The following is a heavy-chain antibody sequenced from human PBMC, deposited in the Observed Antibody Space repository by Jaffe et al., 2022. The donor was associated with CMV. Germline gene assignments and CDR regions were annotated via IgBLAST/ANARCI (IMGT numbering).Heavy chain of an antibody. D-gene: IGHD2-2*02. CDR3: AKDCRGNSCYTGGDVVFFYYSAMDV. CDR1: GFTFSNYW. CDR2: IKHDGSEK. Sequence: EVQLVDSGGGLVQPGGSLRLSCATSGFTFSNYWMSWVRHAPGKGLEWVANIKHDGSEKYYVDSVKGRFTISRDNANKSLYLQMNSLRVDDTAVYYCAKDCRGNSCYTGGDVVFFYYSAMDVWGQGTTVIVSS. J-gene: IGHJ6*02. V-gene: IGHV3-7*01.